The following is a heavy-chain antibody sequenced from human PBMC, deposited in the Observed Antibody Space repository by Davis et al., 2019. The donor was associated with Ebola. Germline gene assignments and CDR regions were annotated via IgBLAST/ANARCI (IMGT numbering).Heavy chain of an antibody. D-gene: IGHD3-22*01. V-gene: IGHV4-59*01. Sequence: PSETLSLTCTASGGSISNYYWSWIRQPPGKGLEWIGHVYYSGSANYNPSLKSRVTMSLDTSRKQLSLKLTSLTAADTAVYYCARGGGLYYYDSFYWGQGTLVTVSS. CDR1: GGSISNYY. CDR2: VYYSGSA. J-gene: IGHJ4*02. CDR3: ARGGGLYYYDSFY.